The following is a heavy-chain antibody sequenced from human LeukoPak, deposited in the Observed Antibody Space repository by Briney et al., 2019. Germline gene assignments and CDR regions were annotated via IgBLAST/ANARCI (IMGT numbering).Heavy chain of an antibody. CDR3: ARAGPMAIVVVPAAKMVHFDY. V-gene: IGHV1-18*01. CDR2: SSTYNGNT. J-gene: IGHJ4*02. Sequence: GASVKVSCKASGYTFTNYGISWVRQAPGQGLEWMGWSSTYNGNTKYAQKLQGRVTMTTDTSTSTAYMELRSLRSDDTAVYYYARAGPMAIVVVPAAKMVHFDYWGQGTLVTVSS. D-gene: IGHD2-2*03. CDR1: GYTFTNYG.